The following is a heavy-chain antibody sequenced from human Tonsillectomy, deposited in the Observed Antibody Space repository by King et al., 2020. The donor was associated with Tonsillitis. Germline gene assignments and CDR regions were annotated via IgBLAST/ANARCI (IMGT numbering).Heavy chain of an antibody. CDR2: IYDSGNT. CDR3: ARAARFYFLTSGYVDAFDI. D-gene: IGHD3-22*01. CDR1: GGSTSAGDSS. J-gene: IGHJ3*02. V-gene: IGHV4-30-4*07. Sequence: VQLQESGPGLVRPSQTLSLTCSVSGGSTSAGDSSWNWIRQPPGKELEWIGYIYDSGNTNYNPSLKSRVRISIDTSKSQFSLKLSSVTAADTAVYFCARAARFYFLTSGYVDAFDIWGQGTMVTVSS.